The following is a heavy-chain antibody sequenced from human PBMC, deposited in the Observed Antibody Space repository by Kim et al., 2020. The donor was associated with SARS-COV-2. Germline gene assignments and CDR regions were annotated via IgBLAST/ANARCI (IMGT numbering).Heavy chain of an antibody. CDR1: GFTFSSYA. D-gene: IGHD2-15*01. V-gene: IGHV3-23*01. CDR2: ISGSGGST. J-gene: IGHJ4*02. CDR3: AKDPTLSSHELGYCSGGSCYSCLTFDD. Sequence: GGSLRLSCAASGFTFSSYAMRWVRQAPGKGLEWVSAISGSGGSTYYADSVKGRFTISRDNSKNTLYLQMNSLRAEDTAVYYCAKDPTLSSHELGYCSGGSCYSCLTFDDWGQGTLVTVSS.